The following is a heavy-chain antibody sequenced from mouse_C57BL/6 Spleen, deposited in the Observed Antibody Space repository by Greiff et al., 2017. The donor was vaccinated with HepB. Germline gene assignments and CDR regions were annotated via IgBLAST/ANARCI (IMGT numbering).Heavy chain of an antibody. J-gene: IGHJ4*01. CDR1: GFTFSDYY. V-gene: IGHV5-16*01. Sequence: EVKLVESEGGLVQPGSSMKLSCTASGFTFSDYYMAWVRQVPEKGLEWVANINYDGSSTYYLDSLKSRFIISRDNAKNILYLQMSSLKSEDTATYYCARVGDYYAMDYWGQGTSVTVSS. CDR2: INYDGSST. CDR3: ARVGDYYAMDY.